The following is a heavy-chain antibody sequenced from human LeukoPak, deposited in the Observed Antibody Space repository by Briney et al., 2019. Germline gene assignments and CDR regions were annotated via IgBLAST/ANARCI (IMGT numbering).Heavy chain of an antibody. V-gene: IGHV1-2*02. J-gene: IGHJ6*03. CDR3: AREAPALVLSRYMDV. Sequence: ASVKVSCKASGYTFTGYYMHWVRQAPGQGLEWMGWINPNSGGTNYAQKFQGRVTMTRDTSISTAYMELSRLRSDDTAVYYCAREAPALVLSRYMDVWGKGTTVIVSS. CDR2: INPNSGGT. D-gene: IGHD3-10*01. CDR1: GYTFTGYY.